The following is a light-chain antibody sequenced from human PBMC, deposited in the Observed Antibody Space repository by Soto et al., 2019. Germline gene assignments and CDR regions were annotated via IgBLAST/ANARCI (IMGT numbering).Light chain of an antibody. CDR2: SND. Sequence: QSVLTQPPSASGTPGQRVTISCSGSSSNIGSNTINWYQQLPGTAPKLLIYSNDQRPSGVPDRFSCSKSGTSASLAISGLQSEDEADSYCAAWEGSLNGRVFGTGTKVTVL. CDR1: SSNIGSNT. CDR3: AAWEGSLNGRV. V-gene: IGLV1-44*01. J-gene: IGLJ1*01.